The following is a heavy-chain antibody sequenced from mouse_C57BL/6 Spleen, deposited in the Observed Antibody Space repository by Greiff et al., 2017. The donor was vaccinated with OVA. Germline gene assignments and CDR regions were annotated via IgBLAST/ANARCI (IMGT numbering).Heavy chain of an antibody. CDR2: IYPGDGDT. V-gene: IGHV1-82*01. D-gene: IGHD1-1*01. CDR1: GYAFSSSW. J-gene: IGHJ4*01. CDR3: ARGDYYGSSYDYAMDY. Sequence: QVQLQQSGPELVKPGASVKISCKASGYAFSSSWMNWVKQRPGKGLEWIGRIYPGDGDTNYNGKFKGKATLTADKSSSTAYMQLSSLTSEDSAVYFWARGDYYGSSYDYAMDYWGQGTSVTVSS.